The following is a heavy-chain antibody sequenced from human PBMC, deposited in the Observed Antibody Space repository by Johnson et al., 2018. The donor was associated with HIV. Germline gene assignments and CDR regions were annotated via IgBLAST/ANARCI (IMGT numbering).Heavy chain of an antibody. Sequence: QVQLVESGGGVVQPGRSLRLSCAASGFTFSSYGMHWVRQAPGKGLEWVAVISYAGSNKYYADSVKGRFTISRDISKNLLYLQMNSLRTEDTAVYYCARVYYYDNKDGFDIWGQGTTVTVSS. CDR3: ARVYYYDNKDGFDI. D-gene: IGHD3-22*01. CDR2: ISYAGSNK. V-gene: IGHV3-30*03. J-gene: IGHJ3*02. CDR1: GFTFSSYG.